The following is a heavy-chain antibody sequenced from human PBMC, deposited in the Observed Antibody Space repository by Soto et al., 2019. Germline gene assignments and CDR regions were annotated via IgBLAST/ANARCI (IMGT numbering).Heavy chain of an antibody. D-gene: IGHD1-1*01. CDR1: GYTFSDYY. CDR2: INPNSGGK. V-gene: IGHV1-2*02. Sequence: ASVKVSCKSSGYTFSDYYIHWVRQAPGQGLEWMGLINPNSGGKNYAPKFQGGVTMTRDTSITTAYMEVSRLRSGDTAVYYCAREPATAKPEAVDFWGHGTLVTVSS. CDR3: AREPATAKPEAVDF. J-gene: IGHJ4*01.